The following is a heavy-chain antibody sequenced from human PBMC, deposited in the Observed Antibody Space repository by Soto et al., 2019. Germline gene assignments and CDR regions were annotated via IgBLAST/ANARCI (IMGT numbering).Heavy chain of an antibody. Sequence: GSLRLSCAASGFTFSSYGMHWVRQAPGKGLEWVAVISYDGSNKYYADSVKGRFTISRDNSKNTLYLQMNSLRAEDTAVYYCAKDREEHCSGGSCYYFDYWGQGTLVTVSS. CDR1: GFTFSSYG. V-gene: IGHV3-30*18. CDR2: ISYDGSNK. CDR3: AKDREEHCSGGSCYYFDY. J-gene: IGHJ4*02. D-gene: IGHD2-15*01.